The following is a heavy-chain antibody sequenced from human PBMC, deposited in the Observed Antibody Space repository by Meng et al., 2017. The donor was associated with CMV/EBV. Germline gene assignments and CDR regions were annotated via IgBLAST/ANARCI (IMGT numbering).Heavy chain of an antibody. Sequence: ASVQVSCKASGYTFTGYYMHWVRQAPGQGLEWMGWINPNSGGTNYAQKFQGRVTMPRDTSISTAYMELSRLRSDDTAVYYCASGQYCSSTSCYGYYYYGMDVWGQGTTVTVSS. CDR2: INPNSGGT. D-gene: IGHD2-2*01. J-gene: IGHJ6*02. V-gene: IGHV1-2*02. CDR1: GYTFTGYY. CDR3: ASGQYCSSTSCYGYYYYGMDV.